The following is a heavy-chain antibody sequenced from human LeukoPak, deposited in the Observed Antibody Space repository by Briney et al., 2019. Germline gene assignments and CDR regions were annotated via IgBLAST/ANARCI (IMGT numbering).Heavy chain of an antibody. V-gene: IGHV1-69*04. CDR1: GGTFSSYA. CDR3: ARETVDRVDY. Sequence: ASVKVSCKASGGTFSSYAISWVRPAPGQGVEWMGRIIPILGIANYAQKFQGRVTITADKSTSTAYMVLSSLRSEDTAVYYCARETVDRVDYWGQGTLVTVSS. CDR2: IIPILGIA. J-gene: IGHJ4*02. D-gene: IGHD5-12*01.